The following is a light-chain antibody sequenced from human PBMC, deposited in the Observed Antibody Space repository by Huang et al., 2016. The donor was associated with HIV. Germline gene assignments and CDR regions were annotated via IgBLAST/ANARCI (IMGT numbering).Light chain of an antibody. Sequence: EIVLTQSPATLSLSPGERATLSCRASQSVNSFLALYQQRPGQAPRLLIYDTYNRASGIPARFIGSGSGTDFTLTIFSLEPEDVAVYYCQQRSSWPSFGQGTRVEIK. J-gene: IGKJ1*01. CDR1: QSVNSF. CDR2: DTY. CDR3: QQRSSWPS. V-gene: IGKV3-11*01.